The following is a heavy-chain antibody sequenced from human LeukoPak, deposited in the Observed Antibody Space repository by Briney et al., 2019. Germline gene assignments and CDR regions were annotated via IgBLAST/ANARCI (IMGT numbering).Heavy chain of an antibody. CDR1: GYTFTGYY. Sequence: ASVKVSCKASGYTFTGYYMHWVRQAPGQGLEWMGWFNPNSGDTNYAQKFQGRVTMTRDTSISTAYMELSRLRSDDTAVYYCARGRGSYCFDYWGQGTLVTVSS. CDR2: FNPNSGDT. V-gene: IGHV1-2*02. CDR3: ARGRGSYCFDY. D-gene: IGHD1-26*01. J-gene: IGHJ4*02.